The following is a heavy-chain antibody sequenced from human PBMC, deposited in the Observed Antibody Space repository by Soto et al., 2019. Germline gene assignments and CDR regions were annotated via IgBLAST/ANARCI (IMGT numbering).Heavy chain of an antibody. D-gene: IGHD2-21*01. CDR3: AIAPYRSAGDVYYGMDV. J-gene: IGHJ6*02. CDR1: GFTFSYYG. V-gene: IGHV3-33*01. CDR2: IWYDGVIK. Sequence: QVQLVESGGGVVQPGRSLRLSCAASGFTFSYYGLHWVRQAPGKGLERVAVIWYDGVIKYYGASVKGRFTISREKSKNTLFLQMNSLRVEDTAVYYFAIAPYRSAGDVYYGMDVWGQGTTVTVPS.